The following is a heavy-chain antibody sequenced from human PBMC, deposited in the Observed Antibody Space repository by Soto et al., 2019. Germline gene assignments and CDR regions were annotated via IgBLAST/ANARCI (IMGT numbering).Heavy chain of an antibody. CDR3: ARGTGYQLLGSYYYYYMDV. Sequence: ASAKVSCKTSGYTYTSYDINWVRQAHGQGLEWMGWMNPNSGNTGYAQKFQGRVTMTRNTSISTAYMELSSLRSEDTAVYYCARGTGYQLLGSYYYYYMDVWGKGTTVTVSS. V-gene: IGHV1-8*01. D-gene: IGHD2-2*01. CDR2: MNPNSGNT. CDR1: GYTYTSYD. J-gene: IGHJ6*03.